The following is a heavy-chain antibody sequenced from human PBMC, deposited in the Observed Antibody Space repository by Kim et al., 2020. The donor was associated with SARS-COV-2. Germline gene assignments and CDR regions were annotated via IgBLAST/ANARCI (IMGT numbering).Heavy chain of an antibody. Sequence: KYYADSVKGRFTISRDNSKNTLYLQMNSLRAEDTAVYYCARAAVARHFDYWGQGTLVTVSS. CDR3: ARAAVARHFDY. J-gene: IGHJ4*02. V-gene: IGHV3-30*03. D-gene: IGHD5-12*01. CDR2: K.